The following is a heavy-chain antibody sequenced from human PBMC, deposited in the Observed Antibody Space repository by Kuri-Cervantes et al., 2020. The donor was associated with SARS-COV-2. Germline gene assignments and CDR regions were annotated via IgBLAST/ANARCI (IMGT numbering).Heavy chain of an antibody. Sequence: SVKVSCKAAGGTFSSYAISWVRQAPGQGLEWMGGIIPIFGTANYAQKFQGRVTITADKSTSTAYMELSSLRSEDTAVYYCARDRGEHWLVSLYDYYGMDVWGQGTTVTVSS. CDR1: GGTFSSYA. J-gene: IGHJ6*02. CDR3: ARDRGEHWLVSLYDYYGMDV. V-gene: IGHV1-69*06. D-gene: IGHD6-19*01. CDR2: IIPIFGTA.